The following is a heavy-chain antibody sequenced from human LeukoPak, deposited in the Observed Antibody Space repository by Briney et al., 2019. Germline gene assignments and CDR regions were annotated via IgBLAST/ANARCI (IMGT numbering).Heavy chain of an antibody. CDR1: GFTLSNYE. CDR3: ARDRSGWYYFDY. D-gene: IGHD6-19*01. J-gene: IGHJ4*02. Sequence: GGSLRLSCATSGFTLSNYEINWVRQAPGKGLEWISYISGTGKTIYYAASVQGRFTISRDNAKNAVYLQMNSLRDDDTAVYYRARDRSGWYYFDYWGLGTLVTVSS. CDR2: ISGTGKTI. V-gene: IGHV3-48*03.